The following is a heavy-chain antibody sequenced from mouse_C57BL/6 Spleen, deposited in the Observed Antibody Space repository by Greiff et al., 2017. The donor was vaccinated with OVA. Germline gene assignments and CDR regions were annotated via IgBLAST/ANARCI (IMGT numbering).Heavy chain of an antibody. CDR1: GFTFSNYW. V-gene: IGHV6-3*01. J-gene: IGHJ4*01. CDR2: IRLKSDNYAT. CDR3: TGSPHYAMDD. Sequence: DVQLVESGGGLVQPGGSMKLSCVASGFTFSNYWMNWVRQSPEKGLEWVAQIRLKSDNYATHYAESVKGRFTISRDDSKSSVYLQMNNLRAEDTGIYYCTGSPHYAMDDWGQGTSVTVSS.